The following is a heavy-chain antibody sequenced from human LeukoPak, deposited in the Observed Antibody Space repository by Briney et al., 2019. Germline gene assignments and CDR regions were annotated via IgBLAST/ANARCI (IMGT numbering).Heavy chain of an antibody. CDR3: TRDQTPYY. Sequence: GGSLRLSCTASGFTFGDYAMTWVRQAPGKGLEGVGFIRSKVYGGTPEYAASVNGRFTISRDDSKGVAYLQMNSLKTEDTAVYYCTRDQTPYYWGQGTLVTVSS. CDR2: IRSKVYGGTP. CDR1: GFTFGDYA. V-gene: IGHV3-49*04. J-gene: IGHJ4*02.